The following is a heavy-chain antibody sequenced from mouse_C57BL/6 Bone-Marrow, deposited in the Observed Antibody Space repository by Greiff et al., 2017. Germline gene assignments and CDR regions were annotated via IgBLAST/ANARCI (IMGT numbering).Heavy chain of an antibody. V-gene: IGHV5-17*01. D-gene: IGHD1-1*01. CDR1: GFTFSDYG. Sequence: EVQLVESGGGLVKPGGSLKLSCAASGFTFSDYGMHWVRQAPEKGLEWVAYISRGSSTIYYADTVQGRFTISRDNAKNTLFLHMTSLRSEDPAMYYWARREFTTVRDYDARDYWGQGTSVTVSS. J-gene: IGHJ4*01. CDR2: ISRGSSTI. CDR3: ARREFTTVRDYDARDY.